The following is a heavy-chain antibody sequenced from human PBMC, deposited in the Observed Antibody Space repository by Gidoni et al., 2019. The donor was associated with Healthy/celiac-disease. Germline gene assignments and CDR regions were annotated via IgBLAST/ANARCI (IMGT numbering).Heavy chain of an antibody. J-gene: IGHJ5*02. CDR1: GYTFTSYA. D-gene: IGHD2-8*02. V-gene: IGHV1-3*01. CDR3: ARDTPGYCTGGVCYLPNNWFDP. Sequence: QVQLVQSGAEAKKPGASVKVSCKASGYTFTSYAMHWVRQAPGQRLEWMGWINAGNGNTKYSQKFQGRVTITRDTSASTAYMELSSLRSEDTAVYYCARDTPGYCTGGVCYLPNNWFDPWGQGTLVTVSS. CDR2: INAGNGNT.